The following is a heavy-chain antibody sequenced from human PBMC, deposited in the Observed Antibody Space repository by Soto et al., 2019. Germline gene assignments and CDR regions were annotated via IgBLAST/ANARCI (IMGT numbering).Heavy chain of an antibody. CDR2: ISPYTGNT. J-gene: IGHJ6*02. CDR3: VMVDNYVTPTPQDV. D-gene: IGHD3-16*01. V-gene: IGHV1-18*01. Sequence: EASVKVSCKASGYIFVNYGIAWVRQAPGQGLEWMGWISPYTGNTHSATQVQGRLTMTTDTSTSTAYMDLGSLTSDDTAVYYCVMVDNYVTPTPQDVWGQGTTVTVS. CDR1: GYIFVNYG.